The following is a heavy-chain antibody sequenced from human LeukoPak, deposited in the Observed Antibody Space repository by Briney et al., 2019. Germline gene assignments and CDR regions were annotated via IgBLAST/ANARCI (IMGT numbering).Heavy chain of an antibody. Sequence: GGSLRLSCAASGFTFSSYGMHWVRQAPGKGLEWVAFIRYDGSNKYYADSVKGRFTISRDNSKNTLYLQMNSLRAEDTAVYYCAKDRGNGYNNNFDYWGQGTLVTVSS. V-gene: IGHV3-30*02. CDR3: AKDRGNGYNNNFDY. CDR1: GFTFSSYG. CDR2: IRYDGSNK. D-gene: IGHD5-24*01. J-gene: IGHJ4*02.